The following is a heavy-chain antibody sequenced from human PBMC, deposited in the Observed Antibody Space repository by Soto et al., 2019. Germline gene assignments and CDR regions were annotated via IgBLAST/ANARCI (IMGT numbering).Heavy chain of an antibody. D-gene: IGHD3-22*01. Sequence: SVKVSCKASGGTFSSYAISWVRQAPGQGLEWMGGIIPIFGTANYAQKFQGRVTITADESTSTAYMELSSLRSEDTAVYYCARDLSAYYYVTKWFDPWGQGTLVTVSS. CDR1: GGTFSSYA. CDR3: ARDLSAYYYVTKWFDP. CDR2: IIPIFGTA. J-gene: IGHJ5*02. V-gene: IGHV1-69*13.